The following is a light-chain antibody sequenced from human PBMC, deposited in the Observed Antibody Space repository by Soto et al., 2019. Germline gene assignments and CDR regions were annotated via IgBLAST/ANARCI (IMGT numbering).Light chain of an antibody. CDR2: DAS. Sequence: DIQMTQSPSTLSASLGDTVTITCRASQTISGWLSWYQQRPGKAPNLLIFDASTLESGVPSRFSGSGSGTTFTLTISSLQSDDFATYYCLQYNGSYRTFGQGTKVDIK. V-gene: IGKV1-5*01. CDR3: LQYNGSYRT. J-gene: IGKJ1*01. CDR1: QTISGW.